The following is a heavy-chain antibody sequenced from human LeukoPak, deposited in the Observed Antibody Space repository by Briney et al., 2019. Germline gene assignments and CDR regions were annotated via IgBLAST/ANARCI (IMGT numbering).Heavy chain of an antibody. J-gene: IGHJ4*02. CDR2: ISSSGSTI. CDR1: GFTFSDYY. D-gene: IGHD5-18*01. V-gene: IGHV3-11*01. Sequence: GGSLRLSCAASGFTFSDYYMSWIRQAPGKGLEWVSYISSSGSTIYYADSVKGRFTISRDNAKNSLYLQMNSLRAEDTAVYYCAKDRTVQLWYRTPDFDYWGQGTLVTVSS. CDR3: AKDRTVQLWYRTPDFDY.